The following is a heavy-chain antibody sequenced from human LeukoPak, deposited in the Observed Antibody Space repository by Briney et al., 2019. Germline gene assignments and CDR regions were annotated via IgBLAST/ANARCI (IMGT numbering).Heavy chain of an antibody. J-gene: IGHJ6*03. CDR3: AKDGVRTVTIYYYYYMDV. V-gene: IGHV3-23*01. D-gene: IGHD4-17*01. CDR1: GFTFSSYA. CDR2: ISGSGGST. Sequence: GGSLRLSCAASGFTFSSYAMSWVRQAPGKGLEWVSAISGSGGSTYHADSVKGRFTISRDNSKNTLYLQMNSLRAEDTAVYYCAKDGVRTVTIYYYYYMDVWGKGTTVTVSS.